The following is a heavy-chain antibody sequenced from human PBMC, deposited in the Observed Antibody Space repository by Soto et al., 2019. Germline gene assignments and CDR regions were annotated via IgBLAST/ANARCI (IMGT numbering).Heavy chain of an antibody. Sequence: ASVKVSCKASGYTFTSYGISWVRQAPGQGLEWMGWISAYNGNTNYAQKLQGRVTMTTDTSTSTAYMELRSLRSDDTAVYYCARGMYYDILTGYYDLNWFDPWGQGTLVTVSS. CDR1: GYTFTSYG. CDR2: ISAYNGNT. V-gene: IGHV1-18*01. CDR3: ARGMYYDILTGYYDLNWFDP. J-gene: IGHJ5*02. D-gene: IGHD3-9*01.